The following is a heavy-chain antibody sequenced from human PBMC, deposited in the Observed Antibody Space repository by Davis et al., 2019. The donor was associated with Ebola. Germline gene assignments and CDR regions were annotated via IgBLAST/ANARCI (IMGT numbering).Heavy chain of an antibody. V-gene: IGHV1-3*01. CDR3: ALDRLSGFVLSLYFEY. D-gene: IGHD2-8*02. CDR1: GYTFSTYA. J-gene: IGHJ4*02. Sequence: AASVKVSCKTSGYTFSTYAIQWVRQVPGQGLEWMGWINPGNGDTFYSRKFQGRVTITRDTSATTAYMDVGSLTSEDTAVYYCALDRLSGFVLSLYFEYWGQGTQVTVSS. CDR2: INPGNGDT.